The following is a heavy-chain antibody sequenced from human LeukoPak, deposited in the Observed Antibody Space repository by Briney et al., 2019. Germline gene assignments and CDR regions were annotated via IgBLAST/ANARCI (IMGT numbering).Heavy chain of an antibody. CDR1: GGSISSYY. V-gene: IGHV4-59*01. D-gene: IGHD6-6*01. Sequence: SETLSLTCTVSGGSISSYYWSWTRQPPGKGLEWIGYIYYSGSTNYNPSLKSRITISVDTSKNQFSLKLSSVTAADTAVYYCARAYSSSSELDYWGQGTLVTVSS. CDR3: ARAYSSSSELDY. CDR2: IYYSGST. J-gene: IGHJ4*02.